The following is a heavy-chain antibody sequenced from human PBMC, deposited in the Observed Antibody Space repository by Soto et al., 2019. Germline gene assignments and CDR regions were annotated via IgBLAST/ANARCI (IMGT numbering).Heavy chain of an antibody. CDR3: AREYCTSSSCYGVDY. V-gene: IGHV1-18*01. CDR1: GDTFTTYG. CDR2: ISGYRGNT. D-gene: IGHD2-2*01. Sequence: GASVKVSCKASGDTFTTYGLSWVRQAPGQGLEWMGWISGYRGNTKSAQKFQGRLIMTADTSTSTAYMELGSLRSDDTAVYYCAREYCTSSSCYGVDYWGQGTLVTVSS. J-gene: IGHJ4*02.